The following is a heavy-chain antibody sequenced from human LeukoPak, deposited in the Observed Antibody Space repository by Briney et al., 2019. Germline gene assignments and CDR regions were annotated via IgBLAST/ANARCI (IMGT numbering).Heavy chain of an antibody. V-gene: IGHV1-3*04. CDR3: ARGSSEYPRYFDY. CDR1: GYTFTSYV. Sequence: GASVKVSCKASGYTFTSYVMHWVRQASGQRLEWMGWINTGNGNTKYSQKFQGRVTITRDTSASTAYMELSSLRSEDTAVYYCARGSSEYPRYFDYWGQGSLVTVSS. CDR2: INTGNGNT. D-gene: IGHD3-22*01. J-gene: IGHJ4*02.